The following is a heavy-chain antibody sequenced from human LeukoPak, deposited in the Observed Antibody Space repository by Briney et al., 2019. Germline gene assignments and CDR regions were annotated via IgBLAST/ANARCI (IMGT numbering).Heavy chain of an antibody. V-gene: IGHV3-7*01. CDR1: GFTFSSYW. D-gene: IGHD1-14*01. CDR2: IKQDGSEK. Sequence: GGSLRLSCAASGFTFSSYWMNWVRQAPGKGLEWVANIKQDGSEKNYVDSVKGRFTISRDNAKNSVYLQMNSLRAEDTAVYYCARGTWAPFDSWGQGILVTVSS. J-gene: IGHJ4*02. CDR3: ARGTWAPFDS.